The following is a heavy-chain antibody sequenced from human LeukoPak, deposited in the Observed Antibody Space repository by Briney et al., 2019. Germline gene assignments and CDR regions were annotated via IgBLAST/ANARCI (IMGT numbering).Heavy chain of an antibody. D-gene: IGHD2-2*01. CDR1: GYTFTGYF. Sequence: ASVKVSCKASGYTFTGYFMYWVRQAPGQGLEWMGLINPSGGNTRYAQKFQDRVTMTRDTSTSTVYMELSSLRSEDTAMYYCARVKRKYQVLKPLHETPSHYFDYWGQGTLVTVSS. CDR3: ARVKRKYQVLKPLHETPSHYFDY. CDR2: INPSGGNT. J-gene: IGHJ4*02. V-gene: IGHV1-46*01.